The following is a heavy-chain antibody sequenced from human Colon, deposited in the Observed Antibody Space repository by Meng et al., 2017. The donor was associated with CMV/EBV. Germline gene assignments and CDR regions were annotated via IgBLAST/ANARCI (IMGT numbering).Heavy chain of an antibody. CDR1: GFTFNNFW. J-gene: IGHJ4*01. CDR2: IKEDGSET. D-gene: IGHD3-3*01. V-gene: IGHV3-7*01. Sequence: GGSLRLSCTASGFTFNNFWMNWVRQAPGKGLEWVATIKEDGSETYYVDSVKGRFTISRDNGKNSMYLQMNSLRDEDTSVYYCARVIKTFGVVERSNDYWGQGTLVTVSS. CDR3: ARVIKTFGVVERSNDY.